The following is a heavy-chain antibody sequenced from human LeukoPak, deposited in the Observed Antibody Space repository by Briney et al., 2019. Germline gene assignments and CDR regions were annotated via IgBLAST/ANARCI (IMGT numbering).Heavy chain of an antibody. CDR1: GGSISISSYY. D-gene: IGHD5-12*01. J-gene: IGHJ6*02. CDR3: ARDGKSGYDVARTTNPYYGMDV. Sequence: SETLSLTCTVSGGSISISSYYWGWIRQPPGKGLEWLGSVYYSEKTYYNPSLKSRVTISIDTSKNQFSLKVNSVTAADTAVYYCARDGKSGYDVARTTNPYYGMDVWGQGTTITVSS. V-gene: IGHV4-39*07. CDR2: VYYSEKT.